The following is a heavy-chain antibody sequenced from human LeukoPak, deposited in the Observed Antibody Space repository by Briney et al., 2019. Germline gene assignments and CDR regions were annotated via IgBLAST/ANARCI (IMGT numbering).Heavy chain of an antibody. Sequence: GGSLRLSCAASGFTFSSYWMSWVRQAPGKGQEWVANIKQDGSEKYYVDSVKGRFTISRDNAKNSLYLQMNSLRAEDTAVYCCARDGGATMGEFDYWGQGTLVTVSS. V-gene: IGHV3-7*01. D-gene: IGHD1-26*01. J-gene: IGHJ4*02. CDR3: ARDGGATMGEFDY. CDR1: GFTFSSYW. CDR2: IKQDGSEK.